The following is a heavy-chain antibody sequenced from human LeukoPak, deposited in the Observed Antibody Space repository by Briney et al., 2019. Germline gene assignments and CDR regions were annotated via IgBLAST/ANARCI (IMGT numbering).Heavy chain of an antibody. CDR1: GGSFSGYY. V-gene: IGHV4-34*01. J-gene: IGHJ6*03. CDR3: ARGISSGWYYYYYYMDV. D-gene: IGHD6-19*01. CDR2: INHSGST. Sequence: SETLPLTCAVYGGSFSGYYWSWIRQPPGKGLEWIGEINHSGSTNYNPSLKSRVTISVDTSKNQFSLKLSSVTAADTAVYYCARGISSGWYYYYYYMDVWGKGTTVTISS.